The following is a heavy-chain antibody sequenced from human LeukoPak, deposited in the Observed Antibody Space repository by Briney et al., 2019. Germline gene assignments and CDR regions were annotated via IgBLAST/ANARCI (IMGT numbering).Heavy chain of an antibody. CDR3: ATPVGHYYYYGMDV. J-gene: IGHJ6*02. V-gene: IGHV3-48*02. Sequence: GGSLRLSCAASGFTFSSYSMNWVRQAPGKGLEWVSYISSSSSTIYYADSVKGRFTISRDNAKNSLYLQMNSLRDEDTAVYYCATPVGHYYYYGMDVWGQGTTVTVSS. CDR2: ISSSSSTI. CDR1: GFTFSSYS.